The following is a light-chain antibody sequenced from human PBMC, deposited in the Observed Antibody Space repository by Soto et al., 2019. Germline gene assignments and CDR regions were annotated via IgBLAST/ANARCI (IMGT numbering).Light chain of an antibody. CDR2: AAC. V-gene: IGKV1-9*01. Sequence: DIQLTQSPSFLSASVGDRVTITCRASQGISNYLAWYQQKSGKAPKLMIHAACTLQSGVPSRFSGSGSGTEFTLTISRLQPEDLATYYCQQVNSYPITFGQGTRLEIK. CDR3: QQVNSYPIT. J-gene: IGKJ5*01. CDR1: QGISNY.